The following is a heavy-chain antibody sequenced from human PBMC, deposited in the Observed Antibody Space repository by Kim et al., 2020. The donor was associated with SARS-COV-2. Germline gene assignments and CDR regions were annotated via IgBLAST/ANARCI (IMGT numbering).Heavy chain of an antibody. V-gene: IGHV4-34*01. J-gene: IGHJ4*02. D-gene: IGHD2-15*01. CDR1: GGSFSGYY. Sequence: SETLSLTCAVYGGSFSGYYWSWIRQPPGKGLEWIGEINHSGSTNYNPSLKSRVTISVDTSKNQFSLKLSSVTTADTAVYYCARVGIGYCSGGSCYTRDPFLNYWGQGTLVTVSS. CDR3: ARVGIGYCSGGSCYTRDPFLNY. CDR2: INHSGST.